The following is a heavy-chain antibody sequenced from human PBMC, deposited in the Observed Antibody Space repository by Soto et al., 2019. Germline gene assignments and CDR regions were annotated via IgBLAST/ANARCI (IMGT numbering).Heavy chain of an antibody. CDR1: GFTFSGSD. CDR3: ARDCSSTSCYILGY. D-gene: IGHD2-2*02. J-gene: IGHJ4*02. CDR2: ISSSGRTS. V-gene: IGHV3-11*04. Sequence: GGSLRLSFMVSGFTFSGSDMNWIRQAPGKGLEWISYISSSGRTSHYADSVKGRFTISRDNSKNTLYLQMNSLRAEDTAVYYCARDCSSTSCYILGYWGQGTLVTVSS.